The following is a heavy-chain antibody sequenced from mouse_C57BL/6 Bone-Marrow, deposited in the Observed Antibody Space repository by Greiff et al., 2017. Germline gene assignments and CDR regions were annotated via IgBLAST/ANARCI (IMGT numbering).Heavy chain of an antibody. V-gene: IGHV1-80*01. D-gene: IGHD2-3*01. Sequence: QVTLKVSGAELVKPGASVKISCKASGYAFSSYWMNWVKQRPGKGLEWIGQIYPGDGDTNYNGKFKGKATLTADKSSSTAYMQLSSLTSEDSAVYFCARDGYLYYYAMDYWGQGTSGTVSS. CDR3: ARDGYLYYYAMDY. CDR2: IYPGDGDT. J-gene: IGHJ4*01. CDR1: GYAFSSYW.